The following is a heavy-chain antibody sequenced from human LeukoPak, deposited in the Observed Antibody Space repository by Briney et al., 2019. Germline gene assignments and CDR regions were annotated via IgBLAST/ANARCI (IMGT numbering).Heavy chain of an antibody. CDR3: AQGAYDRAHHRFDY. V-gene: IGHV1-18*01. J-gene: IGHJ4*02. Sequence: ASVKASCKASGYTFTSYGISWVRQAPGQGLEWMGWISAYNGNTNYAQKLQGRVTMTTDTSTSTAYMELRSLRSDDTAVYYCAQGAYDRAHHRFDYWGQGTLVTVSS. CDR1: GYTFTSYG. CDR2: ISAYNGNT. D-gene: IGHD3-22*01.